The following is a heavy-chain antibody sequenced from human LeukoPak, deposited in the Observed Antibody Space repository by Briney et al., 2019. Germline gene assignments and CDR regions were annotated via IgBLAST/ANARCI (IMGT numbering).Heavy chain of an antibody. CDR2: IYPDDSET. CDR3: ARQPIHYGPVY. Sequence: RDSLKISLQSSGYSFTSYWIAWVRQMPGKCLEWMGIIYPDDSETRYNPSFQGHVTMSADKSISTAYLQWSALESSDTAIYYCARQPIHYGPVYWGVGTRVTVSS. V-gene: IGHV5-51*01. D-gene: IGHD3-10*01. CDR1: GYSFTSYW. J-gene: IGHJ4*02.